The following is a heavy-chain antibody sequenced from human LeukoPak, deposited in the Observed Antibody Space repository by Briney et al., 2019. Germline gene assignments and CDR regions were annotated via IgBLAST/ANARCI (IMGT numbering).Heavy chain of an antibody. CDR1: GYTLTSYA. CDR3: ARAEMYQPLLPFDY. J-gene: IGHJ4*02. CDR2: INTNTGNP. Sequence: ASVKVSCKASGYTLTSYAMNWVRQAPGQGLEWMGWINTNTGNPTYAQGFTGRFVFSLDTSVSTAYLQTSSLKAEDTAVYYCARAEMYQPLLPFDYWGQGTLVTVSS. D-gene: IGHD2-2*01. V-gene: IGHV7-4-1*02.